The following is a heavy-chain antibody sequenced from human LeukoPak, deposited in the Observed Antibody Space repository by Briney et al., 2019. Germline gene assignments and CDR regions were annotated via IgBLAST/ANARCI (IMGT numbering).Heavy chain of an antibody. CDR3: ARGRPDFWTNFYTYFLDS. CDR1: AGSISSYY. V-gene: IGHV4-59*01. Sequence: TASETLSLTCTVSAGSISSYYWTWIRQPPGKGLEWIGYIYYSGSTNYNPSLKSRVAISLDTPKNQFSLRLSSVTAADTAIYYCARGRPDFWTNFYTYFLDSWGQGTLVTVSS. J-gene: IGHJ4*02. CDR2: IYYSGST. D-gene: IGHD3/OR15-3a*01.